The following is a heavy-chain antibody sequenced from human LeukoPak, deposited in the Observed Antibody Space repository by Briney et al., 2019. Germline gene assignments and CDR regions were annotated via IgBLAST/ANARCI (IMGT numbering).Heavy chain of an antibody. CDR1: GFTFSTHS. D-gene: IGHD2-2*02. CDR2: ISSSSSYI. J-gene: IGHJ4*02. V-gene: IGHV3-21*01. Sequence: PGGSLRLSCAASGFTFSTHSMNWVRQAPGKGLEWVSSISSSSSYIYYADSVKGRFTISRDNAKNSLYLQMNSLRAEDTAVYYCARDGLYLPVVPGYFDYWGQGTLVTVSS. CDR3: ARDGLYLPVVPGYFDY.